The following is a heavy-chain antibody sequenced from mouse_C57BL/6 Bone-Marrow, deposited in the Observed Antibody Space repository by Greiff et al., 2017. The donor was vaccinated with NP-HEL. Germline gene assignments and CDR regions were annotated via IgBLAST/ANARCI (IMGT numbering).Heavy chain of an antibody. V-gene: IGHV1-81*01. J-gene: IGHJ4*01. CDR3: AREGVYGYDGVYYAMDY. CDR2: IYPRSGNT. Sequence: QVQLKQSGAELARPGASVKLSCKASGYTFTSYGISWVKQRTGQGLEWIGEIYPRSGNTYYNEKFKGKATLTADKSSSTAYMELRSLTSEDSAVYFCAREGVYGYDGVYYAMDYWGQGTSVTVSS. D-gene: IGHD2-2*01. CDR1: GYTFTSYG.